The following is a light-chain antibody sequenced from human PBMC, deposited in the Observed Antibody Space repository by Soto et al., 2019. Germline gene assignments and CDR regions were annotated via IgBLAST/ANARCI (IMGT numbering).Light chain of an antibody. CDR2: DVS. V-gene: IGLV2-11*01. CDR3: CSYTNSNTQV. CDR1: SSDVGGYNY. J-gene: IGLJ3*02. Sequence: QSALTQPRSVSGSPGQSVTISCTGTSSDVGGYNYVSWYQQHPGKAPKLMIYDVSKRPSGVPDRFSGSKSGNTASLTISGLQAEDEADYYCCSYTNSNTQVFGGGTKLTVL.